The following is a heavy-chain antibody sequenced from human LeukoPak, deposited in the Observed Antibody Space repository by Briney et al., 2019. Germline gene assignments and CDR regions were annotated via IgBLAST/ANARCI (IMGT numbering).Heavy chain of an antibody. CDR2: ISAYNGNT. Sequence: ASVKVSCKASGYTFTSYGISWVRQAPGQGLEWMGWISAYNGNTNYAQKLQGRVTMTTDQSTSTAYMELRSLRSDDTAVYYCARDFLYSGREYYFDYWGQGTLVTVSS. CDR3: ARDFLYSGREYYFDY. V-gene: IGHV1-18*01. D-gene: IGHD1-26*01. CDR1: GYTFTSYG. J-gene: IGHJ4*02.